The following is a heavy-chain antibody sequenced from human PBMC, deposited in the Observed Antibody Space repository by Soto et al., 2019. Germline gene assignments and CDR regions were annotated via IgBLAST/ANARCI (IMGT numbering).Heavy chain of an antibody. J-gene: IGHJ5*02. V-gene: IGHV4-30-2*01. CDR1: GGSISSGNSYS. D-gene: IGHD2-21*01. CDR3: ARAVAPYLGTWFDP. Sequence: QLQLQESGSGLVKPSQTLSLTCAVSGGSISSGNSYSWSWIRQPPGKGLEWIGSISHTGSTSYNPSLKGQVTMSVDKSKNQFSLKLSSVPAADMAVYYCARAVAPYLGTWFDPWGQGTLVIVSS. CDR2: ISHTGST.